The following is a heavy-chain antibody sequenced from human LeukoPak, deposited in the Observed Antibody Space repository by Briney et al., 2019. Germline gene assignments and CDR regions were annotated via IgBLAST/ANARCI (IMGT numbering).Heavy chain of an antibody. CDR3: ARTLYIAAVPGGFDY. D-gene: IGHD6-13*01. Sequence: SETLSLTCTVSGYSLSSGYYWGWIRQPPGKGLDWIGSIYHSGSTYYNPSLKSRVTISVDTSKNQFSLKLSSVTAADTALYYCARTLYIAAVPGGFDYWGQGTLVTVSS. CDR1: GYSLSSGYY. V-gene: IGHV4-38-2*02. CDR2: IYHSGST. J-gene: IGHJ4*02.